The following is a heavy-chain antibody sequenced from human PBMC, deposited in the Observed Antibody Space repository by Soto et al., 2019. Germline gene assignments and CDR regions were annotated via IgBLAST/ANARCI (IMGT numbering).Heavy chain of an antibody. CDR3: ATPQWYHAFDI. CDR2: IIPIFGTA. D-gene: IGHD2-2*01. J-gene: IGHJ3*02. CDR1: GGTFSSYA. V-gene: IGHV1-69*13. Sequence: ASVKVSCNASGGTFSSYAISWVRQAPGQELEWMGGIIPIFGTANYAQKFQGRVTITADESTSTAYMELSSLRSEDTAVYYRATPQWYHAFDICGQGTMVT.